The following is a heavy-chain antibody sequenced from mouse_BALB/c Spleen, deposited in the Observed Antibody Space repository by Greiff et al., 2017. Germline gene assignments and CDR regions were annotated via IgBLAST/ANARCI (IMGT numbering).Heavy chain of an antibody. Sequence: VQLQQSGAELVKPGASVKLSCTASGFNTKDTYMHWVKQRPEQGLEWIGRIDPANGNTKYDPKFQGKATITADTSSNTAYLQLSSLTSEDTAVYYCALTGTFDYWGQGTTLTVSS. V-gene: IGHV14-3*02. CDR1: GFNTKDTY. CDR3: ALTGTFDY. CDR2: IDPANGNT. D-gene: IGHD4-1*01. J-gene: IGHJ2*01.